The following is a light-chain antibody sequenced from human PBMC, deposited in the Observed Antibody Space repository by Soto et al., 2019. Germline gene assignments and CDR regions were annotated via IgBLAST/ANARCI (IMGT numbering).Light chain of an antibody. J-gene: IGLJ1*01. Sequence: SALTQPASVSGSPGQSITISCTGTSSDLGSYDYVSWYQHHPGKAPKLMIYGVSNRPSGVSSRFSGSKSDNTASLTISGLQAEDEADYYCSSYTTSFTLVFGTGTKLTVL. CDR1: SSDLGSYDY. CDR2: GVS. CDR3: SSYTTSFTLV. V-gene: IGLV2-14*03.